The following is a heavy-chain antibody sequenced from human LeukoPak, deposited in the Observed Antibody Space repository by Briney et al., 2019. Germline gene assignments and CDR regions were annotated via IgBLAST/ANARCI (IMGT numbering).Heavy chain of an antibody. D-gene: IGHD4-23*01. V-gene: IGHV3-7*01. J-gene: IGHJ4*02. CDR2: IKEAGSVK. Sequence: PGGSLRLSCAASGFTFSNYWMSWVRQAPEKGLEWVANIKEAGSVKQYVDSMKGRFTISRDNAKNSLYLQMNSLRAEDTAVYYCARDRDDGGFEYWGQGTLVTVSS. CDR3: ARDRDDGGFEY. CDR1: GFTFSNYW.